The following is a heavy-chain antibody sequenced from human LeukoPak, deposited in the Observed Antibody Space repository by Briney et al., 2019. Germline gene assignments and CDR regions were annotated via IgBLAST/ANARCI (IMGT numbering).Heavy chain of an antibody. CDR1: GGSISSYY. Sequence: SETLSLTCTVSGGSISSYYWSWIRQPAGKGLEWIGRIYTSGSTNYNPSLKSRVTMSVDTSKNQFSLELASVTAADTAVYYCASVTRSMSRFFDLWGRGTLVIVSS. CDR3: ASVTRSMSRFFDL. CDR2: IYTSGST. J-gene: IGHJ2*01. D-gene: IGHD4-17*01. V-gene: IGHV4-4*07.